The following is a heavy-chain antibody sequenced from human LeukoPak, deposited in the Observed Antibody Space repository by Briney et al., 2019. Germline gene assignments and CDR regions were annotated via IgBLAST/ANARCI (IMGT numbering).Heavy chain of an antibody. CDR3: ARANVPDYYDASGYSDWFDP. D-gene: IGHD3-22*01. J-gene: IGHJ5*01. V-gene: IGHV3-64*01. CDR2: IGSKGVNK. Sequence: GGSLRLSCVASGFTFSSDATHWVRQAPGKGLEYVSSIGSKGVNKYYANSVQGRFTVSRDNSRSTVYLQMASLTPEDSAIYYCARANVPDYYDASGYSDWFDPWGQGTLVTVST. CDR1: GFTFSSDA.